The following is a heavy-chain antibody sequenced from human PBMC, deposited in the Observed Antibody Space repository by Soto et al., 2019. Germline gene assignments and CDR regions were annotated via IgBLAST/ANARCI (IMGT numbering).Heavy chain of an antibody. CDR2: INQNGRDK. J-gene: IGHJ6*02. D-gene: IGHD3-3*02. Sequence: EVQLVESGGGLVQPGGSLRLSCAASGFTLSNYWMSWVRQAPGKALEWVANINQNGRDKYYVDSVKGRFTISRDNAKDLDYLHMKRLRAEDTAVYYCERETTTAFVNYGMDVWGQGTTVTVSS. CDR1: GFTLSNYW. CDR3: ERETTTAFVNYGMDV. V-gene: IGHV3-7*01.